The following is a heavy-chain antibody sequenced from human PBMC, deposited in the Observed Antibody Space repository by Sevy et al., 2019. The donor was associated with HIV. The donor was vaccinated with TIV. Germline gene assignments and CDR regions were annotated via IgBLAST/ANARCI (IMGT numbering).Heavy chain of an antibody. CDR1: GFTFSSYS. CDR2: ISSSSSYI. CDR3: ARDFSGSYDYDWGSYRYRYSGY. D-gene: IGHD3-16*02. J-gene: IGHJ4*02. Sequence: GGSLRLSCAASGFTFSSYSMNWVRQAPGKGLEWVSSISSSSSYIYYADSVKGRFTISRDNAKNSLYLQMNSLRAEDTVVYYCARDFSGSYDYDWGSYRYRYSGYWGQGTLVTVSS. V-gene: IGHV3-21*01.